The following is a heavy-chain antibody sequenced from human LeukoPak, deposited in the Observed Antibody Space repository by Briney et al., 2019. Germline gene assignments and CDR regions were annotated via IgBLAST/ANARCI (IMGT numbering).Heavy chain of an antibody. CDR1: GFTVSSNY. CDR3: ARDSDDSLDY. CDR2: IYSGGST. D-gene: IGHD3-22*01. Sequence: GGSLRLSCAVSGFTVSSNYMTWVHQAPGKGLEWVSVIYSGGSTYYVDYVKGRFTISRDNSKNTVYLQMNRLRADDTAVYYCARDSDDSLDYWGQGTLVTVSS. V-gene: IGHV3-66*01. J-gene: IGHJ4*02.